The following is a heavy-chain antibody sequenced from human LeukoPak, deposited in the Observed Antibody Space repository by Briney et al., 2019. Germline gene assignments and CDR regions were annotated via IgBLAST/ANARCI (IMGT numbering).Heavy chain of an antibody. Sequence: GGSLRLSCAASGFTFSSYSINWVRQAPGKGLEWVSSISSSSNYAYYADSVKGRFTISRDNAKNSLYLQMNSLRAEDTAVYYCASENRITIFGVVPALDAFDIWGQGTMVTVSS. CDR3: ASENRITIFGVVPALDAFDI. CDR2: ISSSSNYA. J-gene: IGHJ3*02. V-gene: IGHV3-21*04. CDR1: GFTFSSYS. D-gene: IGHD3-3*01.